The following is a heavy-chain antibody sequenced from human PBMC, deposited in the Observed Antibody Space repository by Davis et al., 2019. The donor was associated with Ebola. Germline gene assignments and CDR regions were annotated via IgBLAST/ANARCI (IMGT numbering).Heavy chain of an antibody. Sequence: PSETLSLTCTVSGGSVSSGSYYWSWIRQPPGKGLEWIGYIYYSGSTNYNPTLKSRVTISVDTSKNQFSLKLSSVTAADTAVYYCASRRVVRGVSYGMDVWGQGTTVTVSS. V-gene: IGHV4-61*01. CDR3: ASRRVVRGVSYGMDV. CDR1: GGSVSSGSYY. CDR2: IYYSGST. D-gene: IGHD3-10*01. J-gene: IGHJ6*02.